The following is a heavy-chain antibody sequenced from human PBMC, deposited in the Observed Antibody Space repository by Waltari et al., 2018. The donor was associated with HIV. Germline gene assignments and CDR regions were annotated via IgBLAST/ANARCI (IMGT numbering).Heavy chain of an antibody. J-gene: IGHJ4*02. CDR2: IDWDDDK. CDR1: GFSLSTSGMC. D-gene: IGHD6-19*01. CDR3: ARTRPAAVAGTYDY. Sequence: QVTLRESGPALVKPTQTLTLTCTFSGFSLSTSGMCVSWIRQPPGKALEWLARIDWDDDKYYSTALKTRLTISKDTSKNQVVLTMTNMDPVDTATYYCARTRPAAVAGTYDYWGQGTLVTVSS. V-gene: IGHV2-70*15.